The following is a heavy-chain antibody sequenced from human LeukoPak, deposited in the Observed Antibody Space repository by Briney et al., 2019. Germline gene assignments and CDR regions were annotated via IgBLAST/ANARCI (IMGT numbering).Heavy chain of an antibody. V-gene: IGHV3-7*05. CDR3: ARDGPGYSSP. D-gene: IGHD6-19*01. Sequence: GGSLRLSCAASGFTFSSYWMSWLRQAPGKGLEWVANIKQDGGEIYYVDSVKGRFTISRDNAKNSLYLQMNSLRAEDTAVYYCARDGPGYSSPWGQGTLVTVSS. CDR2: IKQDGGEI. CDR1: GFTFSSYW. J-gene: IGHJ4*02.